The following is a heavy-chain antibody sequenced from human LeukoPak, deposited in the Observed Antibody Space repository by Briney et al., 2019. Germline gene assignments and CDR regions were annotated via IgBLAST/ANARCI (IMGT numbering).Heavy chain of an antibody. Sequence: PGGSLRLSCAASAFTVSGNYMSWVRQAPGKGLEWVSAIYSAGNTYYADSVKGRFTISRDNSKNTLCLQMNSLRAEDTAVYYCASSYCGGTLCYDHYWGHGTLVTVSS. CDR3: ASSYCGGTLCYDHY. J-gene: IGHJ4*01. D-gene: IGHD2-21*01. CDR1: AFTVSGNY. V-gene: IGHV3-53*01. CDR2: IYSAGNT.